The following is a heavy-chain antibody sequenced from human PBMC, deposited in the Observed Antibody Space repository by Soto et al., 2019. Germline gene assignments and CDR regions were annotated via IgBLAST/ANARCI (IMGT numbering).Heavy chain of an antibody. D-gene: IGHD3-22*01. CDR2: IRSKPNSYAT. Sequence: EVQLVESGGGLVQPGGSLKLSCAASGFNFGGSAMHWVRQASGKGLEWVGRIRSKPNSYATEYAASVKGRFTISRDDSKNTAYLKMNSLRTEDTAVYYCKIHARISMIVDGWGQGTLVTVSS. CDR1: GFNFGGSA. CDR3: KIHARISMIVDG. J-gene: IGHJ4*02. V-gene: IGHV3-73*01.